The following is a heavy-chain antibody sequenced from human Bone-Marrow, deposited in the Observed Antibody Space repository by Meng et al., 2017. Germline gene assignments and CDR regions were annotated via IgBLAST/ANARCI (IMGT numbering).Heavy chain of an antibody. CDR3: ARVGGVTMGAFDI. Sequence: GESLKISCVASGFTFSHYAMSWVRQAPGKGLEWVSSMSDDEATTYYADSVKGRFTISRDNSKKTLYLQMNSLRAEDTAVYYCARVGGVTMGAFDIWGQGTMVTVSS. CDR1: GFTFSHYA. D-gene: IGHD3-10*01. V-gene: IGHV3-23*01. J-gene: IGHJ3*02. CDR2: MSDDEATT.